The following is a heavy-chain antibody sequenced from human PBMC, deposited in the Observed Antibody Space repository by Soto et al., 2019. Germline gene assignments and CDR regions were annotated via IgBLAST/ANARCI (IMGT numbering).Heavy chain of an antibody. CDR1: GGTFSSYA. Sequence: SVKVSCKASGGTFSSYAISWVRQAPGQGLEWMGGIIPIFGTANYAQKFQGRVTITADESTSTAYMELSSLRSEDTAVYYCARSNCGYDTYYCYGMDVSSQGTTDIVSS. CDR2: IIPIFGTA. J-gene: IGHJ6*02. V-gene: IGHV1-69*13. CDR3: ARSNCGYDTYYCYGMDV. D-gene: IGHD5-12*01.